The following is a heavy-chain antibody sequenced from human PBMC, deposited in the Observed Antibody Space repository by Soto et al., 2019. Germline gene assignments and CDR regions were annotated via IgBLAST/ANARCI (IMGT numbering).Heavy chain of an antibody. J-gene: IGHJ4*02. CDR3: ARGRDY. V-gene: IGHV4-34*01. Sequence: QVQLQQWGAGLLKPSETLSLTCAVYGGSFSPFYWSWIRQPPGKGLEWIGEINHSGSTNYNPSLKSRVTISVDTSKNQFSLKLSSVTAADTAMYYFARGRDYWGQGTLVTVSS. CDR2: INHSGST. CDR1: GGSFSPFY.